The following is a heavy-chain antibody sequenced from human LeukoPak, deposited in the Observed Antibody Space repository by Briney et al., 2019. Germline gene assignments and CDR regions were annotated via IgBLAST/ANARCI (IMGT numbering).Heavy chain of an antibody. D-gene: IGHD3-22*01. CDR2: MNPNSGNT. CDR1: GYTFTSYD. J-gene: IGHJ3*02. V-gene: IGHV1-8*03. Sequence: GASVKVSCKASGYTFTSYDINWVRQATGQGLEWMGWMNPNSGNTGYAQKFQGRVTITRNTSISTAYMELSSLRSEDTAVYYCARDGYYDSSGPPDVPNAFDIWGQGTMVTVSS. CDR3: ARDGYYDSSGPPDVPNAFDI.